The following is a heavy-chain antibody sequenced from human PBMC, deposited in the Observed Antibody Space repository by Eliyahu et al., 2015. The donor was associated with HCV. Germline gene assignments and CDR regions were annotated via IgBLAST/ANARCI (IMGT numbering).Heavy chain of an antibody. V-gene: IGHV3-66*02. J-gene: IGHJ3*02. D-gene: IGHD6-13*01. CDR1: GFTVSXNY. Sequence: EVQLVESGGGLVQPGGSLRLSCAASGFTVSXNYMSWARQAPGKGLGWVSVIYSGGSTYYADSVKGRFTISRDNSKNTLYLQMNSLRAEDTAVYYCARAGPSSSWYISAFDIWGQGTMVTVSS. CDR3: ARAGPSSSWYISAFDI. CDR2: IYSGGST.